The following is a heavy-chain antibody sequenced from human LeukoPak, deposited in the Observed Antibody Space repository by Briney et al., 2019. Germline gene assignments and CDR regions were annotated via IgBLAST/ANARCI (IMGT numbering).Heavy chain of an antibody. D-gene: IGHD2-2*01. CDR2: IYYSGST. V-gene: IGHV4-39*07. CDR1: GGSISSSSYY. Sequence: PSETLSLTCTVSGGSISSSSYYWGWIRQPPGKGLEWIGSIYYSGSTYYNPSLKSRVTISVDKSKNQFSLKLSSVTAADTAVYYCARNRPPSFHSREYAFDIWGQGTMVTVSS. CDR3: ARNRPPSFHSREYAFDI. J-gene: IGHJ3*02.